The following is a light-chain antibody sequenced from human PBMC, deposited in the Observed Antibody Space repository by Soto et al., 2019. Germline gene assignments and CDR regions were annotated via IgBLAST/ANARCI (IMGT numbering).Light chain of an antibody. J-gene: IGKJ4*01. Sequence: EKVMTQSPTLSVFPGERATLSCRASESVGSYLAWYQQKPGQAPRPLIYGASTRAAGIPARFSGSGSGTEFSLTILTLQSEDFGVYACPQYVNWPLTFGVRTSVEIK. CDR2: GAS. CDR3: PQYVNWPLT. V-gene: IGKV3-15*01. CDR1: ESVGSY.